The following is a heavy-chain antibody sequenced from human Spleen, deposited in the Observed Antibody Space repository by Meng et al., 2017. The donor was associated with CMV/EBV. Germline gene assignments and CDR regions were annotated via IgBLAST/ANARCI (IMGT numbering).Heavy chain of an antibody. CDR3: ARLNYDILTGGYYGMDV. CDR1: GFTFSSND. J-gene: IGHJ6*02. V-gene: IGHV3-13*01. CDR2: IGTAGDT. Sequence: GESLKISCAASGFTFSSNDMHWVRQTTGKGLEWVSAIGTAGDTYYPGSVKGRFTISRENAKNSFYLQMNSLRAGDTAVYYCARLNYDILTGGYYGMDVWGQGTTVTVSS. D-gene: IGHD3-9*01.